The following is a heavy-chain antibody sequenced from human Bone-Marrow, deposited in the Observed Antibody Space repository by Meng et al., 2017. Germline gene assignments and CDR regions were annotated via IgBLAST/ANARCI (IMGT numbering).Heavy chain of an antibody. J-gene: IGHJ4*01. Sequence: QVQLVQSGSELKQPGASVKVSCRPSGYTFTSYAINWVRQAPGQGPDWMGWIDPNTGNPTYDQGFTGRFVFSLDTSVSTAYLQINSLRADDTAVYYCARDSPLDGYSLLDYWGHGTLVTVSS. V-gene: IGHV7-4-1*02. D-gene: IGHD5-24*01. CDR1: GYTFTSYA. CDR2: IDPNTGNP. CDR3: ARDSPLDGYSLLDY.